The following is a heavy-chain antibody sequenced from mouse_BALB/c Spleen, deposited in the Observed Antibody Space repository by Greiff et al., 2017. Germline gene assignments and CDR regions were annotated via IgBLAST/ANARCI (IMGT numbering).Heavy chain of an antibody. CDR3: AGVRITTGYYAMDY. CDR2: ISTYYGDA. J-gene: IGHJ4*01. D-gene: IGHD2-4*01. CDR1: GYTFTDYA. Sequence: VQLQQSGAELVRPGVSVKISCKGSGYTFTDYAMHWVKQSHAKSLEWIGVISTYYGDASYNQKFKGKATMTVDKSSSTAYMELARLTSEDSAIYYCAGVRITTGYYAMDYWGQGTSVTVSS. V-gene: IGHV1S137*01.